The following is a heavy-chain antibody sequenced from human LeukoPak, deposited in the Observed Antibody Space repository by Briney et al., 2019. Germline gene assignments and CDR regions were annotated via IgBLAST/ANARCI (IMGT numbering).Heavy chain of an antibody. D-gene: IGHD1-26*01. J-gene: IGHJ4*02. CDR1: GGSISSYY. CDR3: ARKPRNSWELFDY. V-gene: IGHV4-59*01. Sequence: PSETLSLTCTVSGGSISSYYWSWIRQPPGKGLEWIGYIYYSGSTNYNPSLKSRVTTSVDTSKNQFSLKLSSVTAADTAVYYCARKPRNSWELFDYWGQGTLVTVSS. CDR2: IYYSGST.